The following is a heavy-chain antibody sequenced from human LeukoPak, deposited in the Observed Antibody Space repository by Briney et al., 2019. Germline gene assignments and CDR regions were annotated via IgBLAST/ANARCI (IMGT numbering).Heavy chain of an antibody. J-gene: IGHJ6*03. CDR1: GYTFTGYY. CDR2: INPNSGGT. D-gene: IGHD5-18*01. V-gene: IGHV1-2*02. CDR3: ARPRYSYGSQPPYYYYMDV. Sequence: GASVKVSCKASGYTFTGYYMHWVRQAPGQGLEWMGWINPNSGGTNYAQKFQGRVTMTRDTSISTAYMELSRLRSDDTAVYYCARPRYSYGSQPPYYYYMDVWGKGTTVTVSS.